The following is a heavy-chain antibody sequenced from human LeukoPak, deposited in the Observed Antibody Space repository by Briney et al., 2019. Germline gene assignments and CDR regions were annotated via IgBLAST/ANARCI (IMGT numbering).Heavy chain of an antibody. V-gene: IGHV4-31*03. CDR1: GGSISSGGYY. CDR3: ARGLLTSNWFDP. CDR2: IYYSGST. Sequence: PSATLSLTCTVSGGSISSGGYYWSWIRQHPGKGLEWIGYIYYSGSTYYNTSLKSRVTISVDTSKNQFSLKLSSVTAADTAVYYCARGLLTSNWFDPWGQGTLVTVSS. J-gene: IGHJ5*02. D-gene: IGHD1-14*01.